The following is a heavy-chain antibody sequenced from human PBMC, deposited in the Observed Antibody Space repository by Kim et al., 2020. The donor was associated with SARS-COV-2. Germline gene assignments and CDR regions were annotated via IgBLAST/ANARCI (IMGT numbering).Heavy chain of an antibody. V-gene: IGHV5-51*01. D-gene: IGHD2-2*01. J-gene: IGHJ4*02. Sequence: YSPSFQGQVTISADKSISTAYLQWSSLKASDTAMYYCARSGVPAAIYFDYWGQGTLVTVSS. CDR3: ARSGVPAAIYFDY.